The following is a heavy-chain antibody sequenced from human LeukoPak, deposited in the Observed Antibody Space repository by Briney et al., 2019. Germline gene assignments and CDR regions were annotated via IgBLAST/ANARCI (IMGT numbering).Heavy chain of an antibody. Sequence: GKSLRLSCATSGFTFSGYGMHWVRQAPGKGLEWVTVIWSDGSNKYYADSVKGRFTISRDNSKNTLYLQMNSLRAEDTAVYYCAREHRGYSYGQKKTPDYFDYWGQGTLVTVSS. CDR3: AREHRGYSYGQKKTPDYFDY. J-gene: IGHJ4*02. V-gene: IGHV3-33*01. CDR2: IWSDGSNK. CDR1: GFTFSGYG. D-gene: IGHD5-18*01.